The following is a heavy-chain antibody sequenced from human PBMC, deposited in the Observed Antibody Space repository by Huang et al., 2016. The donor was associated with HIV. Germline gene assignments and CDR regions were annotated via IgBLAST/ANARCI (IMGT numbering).Heavy chain of an antibody. V-gene: IGHV4-34*02. CDR3: ARQWTILEWLLGLDV. D-gene: IGHD3-3*01. CDR1: GGSFTGNY. J-gene: IGHJ6*02. Sequence: QMQLQQRGAGLLKPSETLSLTCGVSGGSFTGNYLTWIRQAPGKGLDGIGEVNDSGATNYNPSLNGRVTISLDKSNRELSLNLRSVTAADTAVYYCARQWTILEWLLGLDVWGQGTTVIVSS. CDR2: VNDSGAT.